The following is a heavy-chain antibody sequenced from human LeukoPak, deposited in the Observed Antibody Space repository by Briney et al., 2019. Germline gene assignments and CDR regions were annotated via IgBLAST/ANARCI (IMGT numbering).Heavy chain of an antibody. V-gene: IGHV4-59*01. Sequence: PSETLSLTCTVSGGSISSYYWSWIRQPPGKGLEWIGYIYYSGSTNYNPSLKSRVTISVNTSKNQFPLKLSSVTAADTAVYYCARTHSSGYLSVWGQGTLVTVSS. D-gene: IGHD3-22*01. CDR3: ARTHSSGYLSV. J-gene: IGHJ4*02. CDR1: GGSISSYY. CDR2: IYYSGST.